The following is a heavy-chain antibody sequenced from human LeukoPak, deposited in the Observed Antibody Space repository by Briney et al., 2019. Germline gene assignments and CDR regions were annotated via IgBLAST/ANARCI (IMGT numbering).Heavy chain of an antibody. Sequence: GASVKVSCKAPGGTFSSYAISWVRQAPGQGLEWMGGIIPIFGTANYAQKFQGRVTITTDESTSTAYMELSSLRSEDTAVYYCASENPNWNSDYWGQGTLVTVSS. D-gene: IGHD1-20*01. J-gene: IGHJ4*02. V-gene: IGHV1-69*05. CDR3: ASENPNWNSDY. CDR2: IIPIFGTA. CDR1: GGTFSSYA.